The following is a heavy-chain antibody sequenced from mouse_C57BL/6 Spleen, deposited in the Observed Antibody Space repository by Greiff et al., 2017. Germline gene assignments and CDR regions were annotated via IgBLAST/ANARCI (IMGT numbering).Heavy chain of an antibody. CDR1: GFTFTDYY. V-gene: IGHV7-3*01. Sequence: EVKLVESGGGLVQPGGSLSLSCAASGFTFTDYYMSWVRQPPGKALEWMGFIRNKANGYTTEYSASVKGRFTISRDNSKSILYLQMNALRAEDSATYYCARSLGEGFAYWGQGTLVTVSA. CDR3: ARSLGEGFAY. J-gene: IGHJ3*01. CDR2: IRNKANGYTT. D-gene: IGHD3-1*01.